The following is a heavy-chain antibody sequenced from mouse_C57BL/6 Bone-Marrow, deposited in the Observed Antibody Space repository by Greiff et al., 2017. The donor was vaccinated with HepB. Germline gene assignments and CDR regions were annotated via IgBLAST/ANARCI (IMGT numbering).Heavy chain of an antibody. J-gene: IGHJ4*01. CDR1: GYTFTGYW. V-gene: IGHV1-9*01. CDR3: ARLYYDYDENYYAMDY. CDR2: ILPGSGST. Sequence: VQLQQSGPELVKPGASVKLSCKATGYTFTGYWIEWVKQRPGHGLEWIGEILPGSGSTNYNEKFKGKATFTADTSSNTAYMQLSSLTTEDSAIYYCARLYYDYDENYYAMDYWGQGTSVTVSS. D-gene: IGHD2-4*01.